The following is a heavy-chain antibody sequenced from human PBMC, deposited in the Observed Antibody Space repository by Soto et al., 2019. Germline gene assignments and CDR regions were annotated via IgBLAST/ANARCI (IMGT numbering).Heavy chain of an antibody. CDR3: ARDLVVPAAMLENYYYGMDV. Sequence: GGSLRLSCAASGFTFSSYGMHWVRQAPGKGLEWVAVIWYDGSNKDYGDSVKGRFTISRDNSKNTLYLQMNSLRAEDTAVYYCARDLVVPAAMLENYYYGMDVWGQGTTVTVSS. J-gene: IGHJ6*02. D-gene: IGHD2-2*01. CDR1: GFTFSSYG. V-gene: IGHV3-33*01. CDR2: IWYDGSNK.